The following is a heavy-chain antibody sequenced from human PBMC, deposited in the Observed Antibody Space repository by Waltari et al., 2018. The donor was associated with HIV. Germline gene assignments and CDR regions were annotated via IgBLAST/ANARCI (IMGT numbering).Heavy chain of an antibody. CDR2: IYDSGST. V-gene: IGHV4-59*01. CDR1: GGSISSYY. CDR3: ARDKRDGGNHRAYFDY. J-gene: IGHJ4*02. Sequence: QVQLQESGPGLVKPSETLSLTCTVSGGSISSYYWSWIRTPHGKGLEWIGYIYDSGSTNYNPSLKSRVTISVDTSKNQFSLKLSSVTAADTAVYYCARDKRDGGNHRAYFDYWGQGSLVTVSS. D-gene: IGHD2-15*01.